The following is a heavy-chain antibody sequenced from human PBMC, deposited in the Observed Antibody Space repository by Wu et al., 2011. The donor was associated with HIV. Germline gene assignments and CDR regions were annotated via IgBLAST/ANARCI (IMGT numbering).Heavy chain of an antibody. CDR3: ARDAYYDFWSGPRYYYYYMDV. CDR2: ISAYNGDT. CDR1: GYTFTSYG. V-gene: IGHV1-18*01. J-gene: IGHJ6*03. D-gene: IGHD3-3*01. Sequence: QVQLVQSGAEVKKAGSSVTISCKASGYTFTSYGISWVRQAPGQGLEWMGWISAYNGDTNYAQKLQGRVTMTTDTSTSTAYMELRSLRSDDTAVYYCARDAYYDFWSGPRYYYYYMDVWGKGTTVTVSS.